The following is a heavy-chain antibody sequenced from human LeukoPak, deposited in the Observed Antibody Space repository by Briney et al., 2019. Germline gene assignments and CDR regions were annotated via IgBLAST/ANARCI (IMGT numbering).Heavy chain of an antibody. CDR3: ASQVPSATTAAFDI. CDR1: GGSISSGDYY. CDR2: IYYSGST. V-gene: IGHV4-30-4*01. D-gene: IGHD1-26*01. J-gene: IGHJ3*02. Sequence: SETLSLTCTVSGGSISSGDYYWSWIRQPPGKGLKWIGYIYYSGSTYYNPSLKSRVTISVDTSKNQFSLKLSSVTAADTAVYYCASQVPSATTAAFDIWGQGTMVTVSS.